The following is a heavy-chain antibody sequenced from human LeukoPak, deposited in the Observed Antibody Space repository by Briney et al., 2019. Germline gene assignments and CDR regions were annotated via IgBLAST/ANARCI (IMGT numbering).Heavy chain of an antibody. CDR2: ISGSGGST. V-gene: IGHV3-23*01. Sequence: PGGSLRLSCAASGFTFSSYAMSWVRQAPGKGLEWVSAISGSGGSTYYADSVKGRFTISRDNSKNTLYLQMNSLRAEDTAVYYCAKKPRDVWWRGGGYFDYWGQGTLVTVSS. CDR3: AKKPRDVWWRGGGYFDY. CDR1: GFTFSSYA. J-gene: IGHJ4*02. D-gene: IGHD2-8*02.